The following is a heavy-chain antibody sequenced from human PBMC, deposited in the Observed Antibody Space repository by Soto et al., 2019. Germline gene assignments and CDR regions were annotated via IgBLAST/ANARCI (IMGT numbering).Heavy chain of an antibody. J-gene: IGHJ5*02. CDR3: VRESVASGPNYFDT. CDR2: IYHSGST. Sequence: SETLSLTCSVSGGTITSGRSSWNWIRQSPGKGLEWIAYIYHSGSTYYNPSLKSRVTISVNRSENQFSLKLTSVTAADTAVYYCVRESVASGPNYFDTWGPGTLVTVSS. CDR1: GGTITSGRSS. D-gene: IGHD6-6*01. V-gene: IGHV4-30-2*06.